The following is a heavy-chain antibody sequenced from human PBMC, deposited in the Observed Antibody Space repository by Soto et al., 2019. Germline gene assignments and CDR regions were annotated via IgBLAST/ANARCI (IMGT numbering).Heavy chain of an antibody. J-gene: IGHJ3*02. D-gene: IGHD3-16*02. CDR3: ARDQVGLFSSDTHDAFDI. CDR1: GYTVTIYG. V-gene: IGHV1-18*01. Sequence: ASVKVACKASGYTVTIYGISWVRQAPGQGLEWMGWISAYNGNTNYEQKLQGRVTMTTDTSTSTAYMELRSLRSDDTAVYYCARDQVGLFSSDTHDAFDIWGQGTMVTVSS. CDR2: ISAYNGNT.